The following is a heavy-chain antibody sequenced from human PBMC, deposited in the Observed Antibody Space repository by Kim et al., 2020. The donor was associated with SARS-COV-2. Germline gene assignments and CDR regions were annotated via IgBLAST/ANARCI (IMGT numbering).Heavy chain of an antibody. Sequence: GGSLRLSCEASGFSFTTYAFHWVRQAPGKGLEWVAAMSFDGATTYYTDSVKRRFNISRDNSRNTVLLQMSSLRPDDTALYYCARGAFYYYHSMYVWGIGT. CDR3: ARGAFYYYHSMYV. J-gene: IGHJ6*03. V-gene: IGHV3-30*14. CDR2: MSFDGATT. CDR1: GFSFTTYA.